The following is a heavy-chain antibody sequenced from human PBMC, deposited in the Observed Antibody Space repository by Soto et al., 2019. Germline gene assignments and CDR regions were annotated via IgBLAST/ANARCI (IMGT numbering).Heavy chain of an antibody. D-gene: IGHD3-10*01. Sequence: GGSLRLSCAASGFTFSSYWMSGVRQAPGKGLEWVANIKQDGSEKYYVDSVKGRFTISRDNAKNSLYLQMNSLKTEDTAVYYCTRDLGGFGELLLDYWGQGTLVTVSS. V-gene: IGHV3-7*03. CDR1: GFTFSSYW. CDR2: IKQDGSEK. J-gene: IGHJ4*02. CDR3: TRDLGGFGELLLDY.